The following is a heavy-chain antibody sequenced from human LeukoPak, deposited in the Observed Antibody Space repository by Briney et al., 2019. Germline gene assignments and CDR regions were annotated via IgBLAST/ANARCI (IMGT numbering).Heavy chain of an antibody. D-gene: IGHD3-10*01. CDR1: GGSISSYY. J-gene: IGHJ5*02. CDR2: IYNGGST. CDR3: ARGFPLDP. V-gene: IGHV4-59*01. Sequence: SETLSLTCTVSGGSISSYYWSWIRQPPGKGPEWIGYIYNGGSTNYNPSLKSRLTISVDTSNNQFSPMLSSVTAADTAVYYCARGFPLDPWGQGTLVTVSS.